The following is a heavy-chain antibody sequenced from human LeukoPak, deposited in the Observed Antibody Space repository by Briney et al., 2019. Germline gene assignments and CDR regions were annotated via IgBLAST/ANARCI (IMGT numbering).Heavy chain of an antibody. CDR1: GFTFSSYA. V-gene: IGHV3-23*01. D-gene: IGHD2-15*01. J-gene: IGHJ4*02. Sequence: GGSLRLSCAASGFTFSSYAMTWVRQGPGKGLEWVSTISGGGGSTYYADSVKGRFTISRDNSKNTLYPQMNSLRAEGTAVYYSAKGEYIVLGPTDAPFDYWGQGSLVNVFS. CDR3: AKGEYIVLGPTDAPFDY. CDR2: ISGGGGST.